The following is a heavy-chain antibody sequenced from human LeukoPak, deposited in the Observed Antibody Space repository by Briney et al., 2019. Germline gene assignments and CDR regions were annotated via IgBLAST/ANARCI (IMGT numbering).Heavy chain of an antibody. CDR1: GFTFSSYS. J-gene: IGHJ4*02. V-gene: IGHV3-48*01. CDR3: ARREGSYFDTSGYYYG. Sequence: GGSLRLSCAASGFTFSSYSMNWVRQAPGKGLEWVSYISSSSSTIYYADSVKGRFTISRDNAKNSLYLQMNSLRAEDTAVYYCARREGSYFDTSGYYYGWGQGTLVTVSS. CDR2: ISSSSSTI. D-gene: IGHD3-22*01.